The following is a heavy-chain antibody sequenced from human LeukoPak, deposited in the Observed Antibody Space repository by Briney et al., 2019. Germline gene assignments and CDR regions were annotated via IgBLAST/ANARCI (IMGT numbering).Heavy chain of an antibody. CDR3: ARGGGCSGGSCYYADY. D-gene: IGHD2-15*01. V-gene: IGHV4-34*01. J-gene: IGHJ4*02. CDR1: GGSFSGYY. Sequence: SETLSLTCAVYGGSFSGYYWSWIRQPPGKGLEWIGEINHSGSTNYNPSLKSRVTISVDTSKNQFSLKLSSVTAADTAVYYCARGGGCSGGSCYYADYWGQGTLVTVSS. CDR2: INHSGST.